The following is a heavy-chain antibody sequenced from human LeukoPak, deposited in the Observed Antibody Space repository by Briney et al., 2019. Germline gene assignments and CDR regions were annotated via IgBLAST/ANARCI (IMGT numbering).Heavy chain of an antibody. V-gene: IGHV4-59*01. CDR3: ARNSRQWELTD. Sequence: GLEGRGYIYYSGSTNYNPSLKSRVTISVDTCKNQFSLKLSSVTAADTAVYYCARNSRQWELTDWGQGTLVTVSS. D-gene: IGHD1-26*01. CDR2: IYYSGST. J-gene: IGHJ4*02.